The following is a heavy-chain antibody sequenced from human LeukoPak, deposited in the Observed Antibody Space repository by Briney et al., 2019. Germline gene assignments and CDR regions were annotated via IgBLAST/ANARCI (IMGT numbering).Heavy chain of an antibody. J-gene: IGHJ5*02. CDR1: GFTFSNNW. CDR3: ARARDYGDYVNWFDP. V-gene: IGHV3-74*01. CDR2: TNSDGSTT. D-gene: IGHD4-17*01. Sequence: PRGSLRLSCAASGFTFSNNWMHWVRQTPGKGLVWVSRTNSDGSTTSYADSVKGRFTISRDNAKNTLYLQMSSLRAEDTAVYYCARARDYGDYVNWFDPWGQGPLVTVSS.